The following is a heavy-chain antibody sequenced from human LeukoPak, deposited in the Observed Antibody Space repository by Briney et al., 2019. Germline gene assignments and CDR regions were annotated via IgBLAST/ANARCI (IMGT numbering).Heavy chain of an antibody. CDR1: NDSISSGDYY. CDR2: IFHRGGT. J-gene: IGHJ4*02. D-gene: IGHD2-15*01. CDR3: VREILYCSGGSCYRGPFDN. V-gene: IGHV4-30-4*01. Sequence: SETLSLTCTVSNDSISSGDYYWNWIRQPPGKGLEWIGYIFHRGGTSYNPSLKSRILFSVDTSQNQFTLKLNSVTAADTAVYYCVREILYCSGGSCYRGPFDNWGQGTLVTVSA.